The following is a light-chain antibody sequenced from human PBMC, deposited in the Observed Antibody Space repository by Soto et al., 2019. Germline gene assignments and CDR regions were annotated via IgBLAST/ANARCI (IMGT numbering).Light chain of an antibody. CDR1: QSLTNS. CDR3: QQYNDWPPIT. V-gene: IGKV3D-15*01. CDR2: GAS. J-gene: IGKJ5*01. Sequence: EVVLTQSPATLSLSPGERATLSCSASQSLTNSFIAWYQQKPGQAPRLLIYGASSRATGIPDRFSGSGSGTEFTLTISSLQSEDFAVYYCQQYNDWPPITVGQGTRLDIK.